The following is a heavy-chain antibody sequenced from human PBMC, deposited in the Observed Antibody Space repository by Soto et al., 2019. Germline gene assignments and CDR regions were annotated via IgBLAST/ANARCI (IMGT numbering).Heavy chain of an antibody. CDR2: ILPIFGTT. J-gene: IGHJ6*02. CDR1: GGTFSSYA. CDR3: ARDRGASYRNYYYYGMDV. D-gene: IGHD1-26*01. V-gene: IGHV1-69*13. Sequence: SVKVSCQASGGTFSSYAFSWVRQAPGQGLEWMGGILPIFGTTNYVQKLQGRVTINAHESPSTDYIALSSLRSEDTAVYYCARDRGASYRNYYYYGMDVWGQGTTVTVSS.